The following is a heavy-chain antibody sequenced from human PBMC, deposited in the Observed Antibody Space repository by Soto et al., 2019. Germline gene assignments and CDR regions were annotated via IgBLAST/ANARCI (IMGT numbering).Heavy chain of an antibody. CDR3: ARVLYYGSGSYSPYGMDV. CDR2: VSPPFRTS. V-gene: IGHV1-69*01. CDR1: GVSFNNNG. Sequence: QVQLVQSGAEVKKPGSSVKVSCKTSGVSFNNNGIGWVRQAPGHGLEWMGGVSPPFRTSNYARNFQGRISFAADASTGTVNMELSSLTSEDTAQYYCARVLYYGSGSYSPYGMDVWGQGTTVTVSS. J-gene: IGHJ6*02. D-gene: IGHD3-10*01.